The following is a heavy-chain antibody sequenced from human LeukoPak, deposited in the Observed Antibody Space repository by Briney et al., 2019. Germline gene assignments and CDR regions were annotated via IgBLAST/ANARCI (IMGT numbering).Heavy chain of an antibody. CDR1: GFTFSSYS. CDR2: IKEDESDE. V-gene: IGHV3-7*01. D-gene: IGHD1-1*01. J-gene: IGHJ4*02. Sequence: PGGSLRLSCAASGFTFSSYSMNWVRQAPGKGLEWVAHIKEDESDEYYVDSVRGRFTASRDNAKNSVNLQMNSLRVEDTAVYYCARWRGRQSEFDYWGQGTLVTVSS. CDR3: ARWRGRQSEFDY.